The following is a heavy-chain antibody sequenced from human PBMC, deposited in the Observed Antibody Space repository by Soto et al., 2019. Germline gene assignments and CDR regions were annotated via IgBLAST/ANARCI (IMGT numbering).Heavy chain of an antibody. CDR3: AKDSLPIAAAGTDYGMDV. CDR2: ISYDGSNK. V-gene: IGHV3-30*18. D-gene: IGHD6-13*01. CDR1: GFTFSSYG. Sequence: PGGSLRLSCAASGFTFSSYGMHWVRQAPGKGLEWVAVISYDGSNKYYADSVKGRFTISRDNSKNTLYLQMNSLRAEDTAVYYCAKDSLPIAAAGTDYGMDVWGQGTTVTVSS. J-gene: IGHJ6*02.